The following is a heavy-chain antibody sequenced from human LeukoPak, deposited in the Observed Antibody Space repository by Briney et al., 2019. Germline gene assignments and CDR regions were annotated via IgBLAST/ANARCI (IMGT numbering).Heavy chain of an antibody. V-gene: IGHV3-30-3*01. CDR2: ISYDGSNK. CDR3: ARVSADEDIVLMVYAMGNYYYMDV. D-gene: IGHD2-8*01. J-gene: IGHJ6*03. Sequence: PGRSLRLSCAASGFTFSSYAMHWVRQAPGKGLEWVAVISYDGSNKYYADSVKGRFTISRDNSKNTLYLQMNSLRAEDTAVYYCARVSADEDIVLMVYAMGNYYYMDVWGKGTTVTVSS. CDR1: GFTFSSYA.